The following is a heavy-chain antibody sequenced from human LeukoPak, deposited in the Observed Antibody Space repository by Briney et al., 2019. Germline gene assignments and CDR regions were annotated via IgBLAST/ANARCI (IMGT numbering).Heavy chain of an antibody. J-gene: IGHJ1*01. CDR3: ASSTLGELSLAEYFQH. V-gene: IGHV1-2*02. CDR1: GYTFTGYY. Sequence: ASVKVSCKASGYTFTGYYMHWVRQAPGQGLEWMGWISPNSGATNYAQKFQARVTMTGDTSISTAYMELSSLRSDDTAVYYCASSTLGELSLAEYFQHWGQGTLVTVSS. D-gene: IGHD3-10*01. CDR2: ISPNSGAT.